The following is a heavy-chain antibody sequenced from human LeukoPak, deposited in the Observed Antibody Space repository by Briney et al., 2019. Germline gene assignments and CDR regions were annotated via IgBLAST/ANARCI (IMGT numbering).Heavy chain of an antibody. D-gene: IGHD2/OR15-2a*01. CDR3: AREVDVRDLDY. CDR2: INPNSGGT. CDR1: GGTFSSYA. V-gene: IGHV1-2*02. Sequence: ASVKVSCKASGGTFSSYAISWVRQAPGQGLEWMGWINPNSGGTNYAQKFQGRVTMTRDTSISTAYMELSRLRSDDTAVYYCAREVDVRDLDYWGQGTLVTVSS. J-gene: IGHJ4*02.